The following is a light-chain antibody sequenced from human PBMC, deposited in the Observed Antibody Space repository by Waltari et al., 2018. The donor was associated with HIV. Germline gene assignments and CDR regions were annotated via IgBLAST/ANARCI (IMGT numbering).Light chain of an antibody. CDR2: DNT. CDR3: GTWDSSLGGWV. CDR1: SSNIWRNY. V-gene: IGLV1-51*01. Sequence: QSVLTQPPSVSAAPGQKVTISCSGSSSNIWRNYVSWYHQLPGAAPTLRIYDNTERPSGMPDRFAGSKSGPSATLGISGLQTGDEADYYCGTWDSSLGGWVFGGGTKLAVL. J-gene: IGLJ3*02.